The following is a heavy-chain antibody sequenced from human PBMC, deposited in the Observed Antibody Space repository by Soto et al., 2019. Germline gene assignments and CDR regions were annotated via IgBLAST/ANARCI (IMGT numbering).Heavy chain of an antibody. Sequence: EVQLLESGGGLVQPGGSLRLSCAASGFTFSSYAMSWVRQAPGKGLEWVSAISGSGGSTYYADTVKGRFTISRDNSKNTLYLKMNSLRAEDTAVYYCASTRIAAAGTCDYWGPGTLVNVSS. CDR2: ISGSGGST. J-gene: IGHJ4*02. D-gene: IGHD6-13*01. V-gene: IGHV3-23*01. CDR1: GFTFSSYA. CDR3: ASTRIAAAGTCDY.